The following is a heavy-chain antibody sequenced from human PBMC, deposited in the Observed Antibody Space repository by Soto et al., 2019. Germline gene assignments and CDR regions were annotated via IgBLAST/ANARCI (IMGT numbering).Heavy chain of an antibody. CDR1: GFTFSSYS. Sequence: GGSLRLSCAASGFTFSSYSMNWVRQAPGKGLEWVSSISSSSSYIYYADSVKGRFTISRDNAKNSLYLQMNSLRAEDTAVYYCARSGLTVTYGYFDYWGQGTLVTVSS. V-gene: IGHV3-21*01. CDR3: ARSGLTVTYGYFDY. J-gene: IGHJ4*02. D-gene: IGHD4-17*01. CDR2: ISSSSSYI.